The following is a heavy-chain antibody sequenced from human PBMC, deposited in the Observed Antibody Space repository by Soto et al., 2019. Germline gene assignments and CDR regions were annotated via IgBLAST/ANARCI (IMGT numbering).Heavy chain of an antibody. D-gene: IGHD3-3*01. Sequence: SETLSLTCAVYGGSFSGYYWSWIRQPPGKGLEWIGEINHSGSTNYNPSLKSRVTISVDTSKNQFSLKLSSVTAADTAVYYCARPGQRSGAPDAFDIWGQGTMVTVSS. CDR1: GGSFSGYY. CDR2: INHSGST. J-gene: IGHJ3*02. CDR3: ARPGQRSGAPDAFDI. V-gene: IGHV4-34*01.